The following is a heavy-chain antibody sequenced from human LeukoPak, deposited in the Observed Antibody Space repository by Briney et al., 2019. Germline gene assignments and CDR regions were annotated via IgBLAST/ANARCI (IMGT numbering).Heavy chain of an antibody. D-gene: IGHD1-1*01. CDR3: AREDNPLWFDP. Sequence: GRSLRLSCAASGFTFSSYAMHWVRQAPGKGLEWVAVISYDGSIRYYADSVKGRFTISRDNSNNTVHLQMNSLRPDDSALYYCAREDNPLWFDPWGQGTLVTVSS. J-gene: IGHJ5*02. V-gene: IGHV3-30-3*01. CDR1: GFTFSSYA. CDR2: ISYDGSIR.